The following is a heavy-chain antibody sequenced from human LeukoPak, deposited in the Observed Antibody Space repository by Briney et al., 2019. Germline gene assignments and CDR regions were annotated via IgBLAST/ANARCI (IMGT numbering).Heavy chain of an antibody. V-gene: IGHV4-59*01. CDR1: GGSISSYY. D-gene: IGHD2-2*01. CDR3: ASYCSSTSCHDFQH. J-gene: IGHJ1*01. CDR2: IYYSGST. Sequence: PSETLSLTCTVSGGSISSYYWSWIRQPPGKGLEWIGYIYYSGSTNYNPSLKSRVTISVDTSKNQFSLKLSSVTAADTAVYYCASYCSSTSCHDFQHWGQGTLVTVSS.